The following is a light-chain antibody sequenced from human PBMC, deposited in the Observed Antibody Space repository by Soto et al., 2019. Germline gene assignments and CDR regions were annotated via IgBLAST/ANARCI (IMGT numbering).Light chain of an antibody. CDR1: SSNIGSHT. CDR3: AAWDDIVNGYV. V-gene: IGLV1-44*01. Sequence: QSVLTQPPSASGTPGQRITISCSGSSSNIGSHTVNWHQQVPGTAPKLLIYSNNQRPSGVTGRFSGSKSGTSASLAISGLQSEDEADYYCAAWDDIVNGYVFGTGTKLTVL. J-gene: IGLJ1*01. CDR2: SNN.